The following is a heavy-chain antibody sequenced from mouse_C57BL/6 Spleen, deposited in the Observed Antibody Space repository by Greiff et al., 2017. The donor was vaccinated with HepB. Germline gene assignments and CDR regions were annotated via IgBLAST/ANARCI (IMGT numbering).Heavy chain of an antibody. CDR1: GYTFTSYW. CDR3: ARAGKIGLRQDWYFDV. J-gene: IGHJ1*03. Sequence: QVQLQQPGAELVKPGASVKLSCKASGYTFTSYWMHWVKQRPGQGLEWIGMIHPNSGSTNYNEKFKSKPTLTVDKSSSTAYMQLSSLTSEDSAVYYCARAGKIGLRQDWYFDVWGTGTTVTVSS. V-gene: IGHV1-64*01. D-gene: IGHD2-4*01. CDR2: IHPNSGST.